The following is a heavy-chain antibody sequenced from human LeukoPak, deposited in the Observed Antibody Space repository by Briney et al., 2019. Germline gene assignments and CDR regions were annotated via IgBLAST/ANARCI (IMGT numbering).Heavy chain of an antibody. CDR3: VRGNDYGGPHY. Sequence: GGSLRLSCAASGFTFSSYAMHWVRQAPGKGLEWVAVISKDGSNKDYADSVKGRFTISRDNGKNTLFLQMNSLRAEDAAVYYCVRGNDYGGPHYWGQGTLVTVSS. J-gene: IGHJ4*02. D-gene: IGHD4-23*01. CDR1: GFTFSSYA. V-gene: IGHV3-30-3*01. CDR2: ISKDGSNK.